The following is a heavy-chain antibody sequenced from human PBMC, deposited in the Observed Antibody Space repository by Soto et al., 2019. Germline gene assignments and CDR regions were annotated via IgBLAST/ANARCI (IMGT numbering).Heavy chain of an antibody. CDR3: ARHPGYYDILTGYTTYYFDY. Sequence: PSETLSLTCTVSGGSISSSSYYWGWMRQPPGKGLEWIASFFIGGNTYYNPSLKSRVTISVDTSKNQFSLKLSSVTAADTAVYYCARHPGYYDILTGYTTYYFDYWGQGILVTVSS. D-gene: IGHD3-9*01. J-gene: IGHJ4*02. CDR2: FFIGGNT. CDR1: GGSISSSSYY. V-gene: IGHV4-39*01.